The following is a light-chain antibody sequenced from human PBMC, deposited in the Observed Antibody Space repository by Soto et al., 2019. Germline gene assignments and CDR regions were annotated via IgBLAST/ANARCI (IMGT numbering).Light chain of an antibody. CDR1: SSDVGSYNL. CDR2: EGS. V-gene: IGLV2-23*01. J-gene: IGLJ2*01. Sequence: QSALTQPASVSGSPGQSITISCTGTSSDVGSYNLISWYQQHPGKAPKLMIYEGSKRPSGVSNRFSGSKSGITASLTISGLQAEDEADYYCCSYAGSSTHVVFGGGTKVTVL. CDR3: CSYAGSSTHVV.